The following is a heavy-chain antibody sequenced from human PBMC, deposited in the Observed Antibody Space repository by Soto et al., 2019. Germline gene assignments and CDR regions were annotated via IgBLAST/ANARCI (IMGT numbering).Heavy chain of an antibody. J-gene: IGHJ4*02. V-gene: IGHV3-30*03. CDR2: ISYDGSYN. D-gene: IGHD3-10*01. Sequence: GGSLRLSCAASGFTFSSYGMHWVRQAPGKGLEWVAVISYDGSYNSYADSVKGRFTISRDNSKNTLYLQMNSLRAEDTAVYYCARPPSARNLPFDYWGQGTLVTVSS. CDR3: ARPPSARNLPFDY. CDR1: GFTFSSYG.